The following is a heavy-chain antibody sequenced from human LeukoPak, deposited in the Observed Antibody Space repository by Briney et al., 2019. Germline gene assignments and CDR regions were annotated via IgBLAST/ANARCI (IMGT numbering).Heavy chain of an antibody. CDR1: GFTFSNAW. D-gene: IGHD3-16*02. Sequence: GGSLRLSCAASGFTFSNAWMNWVRQAPGKGLEWVGRIKSKTDGGTTDYAAPVKGRFTISRDDSKNTLYLQMNSLKTEDTAVYYCTYSGYDYVWGSYRFFDYWGQGTLVTVSS. J-gene: IGHJ4*02. CDR3: TYSGYDYVWGSYRFFDY. CDR2: IKSKTDGGTT. V-gene: IGHV3-15*07.